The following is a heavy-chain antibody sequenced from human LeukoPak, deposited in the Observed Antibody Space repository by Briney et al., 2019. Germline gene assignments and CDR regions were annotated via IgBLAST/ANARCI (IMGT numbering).Heavy chain of an antibody. Sequence: SETLSLTCTVSGGSISSSSYYWGWIRQPPGKGLEWIGSIYYSGSTYYNPSLKSRVTISVDTSKNQFSLKLSSVTAADTAVYYCARRGFLSSPGPATIRVYYFDYWGQGTLVTVSS. CDR2: IYYSGST. J-gene: IGHJ4*02. CDR1: GGSISSSSYY. CDR3: ARRGFLSSPGPATIRVYYFDY. D-gene: IGHD5-24*01. V-gene: IGHV4-39*01.